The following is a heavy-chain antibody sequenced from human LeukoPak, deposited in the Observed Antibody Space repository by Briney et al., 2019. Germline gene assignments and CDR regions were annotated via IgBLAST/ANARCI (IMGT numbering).Heavy chain of an antibody. D-gene: IGHD3-22*01. CDR2: INPNSGGT. CDR3: AINPDSSGGGSDWYFDL. Sequence: ASVKVSCKASGYTFTGYYMHWVRQAPGQGLEWMGWINPNSGGTNYAQKFQGRVTMSRDTSINTAYMELSRLRSDDTAVYYCAINPDSSGGGSDWYFDLWGRGTLVTVSS. CDR1: GYTFTGYY. V-gene: IGHV1-2*02. J-gene: IGHJ2*01.